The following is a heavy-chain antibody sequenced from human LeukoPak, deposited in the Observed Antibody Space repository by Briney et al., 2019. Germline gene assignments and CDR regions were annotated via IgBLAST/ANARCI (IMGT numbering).Heavy chain of an antibody. V-gene: IGHV4-38-2*02. CDR2: INHSGST. J-gene: IGHJ5*02. D-gene: IGHD2-15*01. Sequence: PSETLSLTCTVSGYSISSGYYWGWIRLPPGKGLEWIGIINHSGSTFCNTSLKSRVTISVDTSTNQFSLQLRSVTAADTALYYCARVGYCSGGSCLNWFDPWGQGTLVTVSS. CDR3: ARVGYCSGGSCLNWFDP. CDR1: GYSISSGYY.